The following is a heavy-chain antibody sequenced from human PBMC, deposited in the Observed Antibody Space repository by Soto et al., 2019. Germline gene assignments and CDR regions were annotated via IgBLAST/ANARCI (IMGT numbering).Heavy chain of an antibody. D-gene: IGHD3-22*01. CDR1: GGSFSDYY. V-gene: IGHV4-34*01. CDR3: ARVYYDTSGHETGGALES. Sequence: WETLSLTCPVYGGSFSDYYWSWIRQPPGKGLEWNGEINHSGSTNYNPSLKSRVTISVDTSKNQFSLKLSSVTAADTAVYYCARVYYDTSGHETGGALESWGQGSLVTV. J-gene: IGHJ3*02. CDR2: INHSGST.